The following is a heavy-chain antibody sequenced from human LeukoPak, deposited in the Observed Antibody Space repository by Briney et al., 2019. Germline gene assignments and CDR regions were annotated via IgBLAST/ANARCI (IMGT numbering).Heavy chain of an antibody. CDR3: ARALTPSGPDY. D-gene: IGHD6-25*01. CDR2: INPNSGGT. CDR1: GYTFTGDD. Sequence: ASVKVSCKASGYTFTGDDMHWVRQAPGQGLEWMGWINPNSGGTNYAQKFQGRVTMTRDTSISTAYMELSRLRSDDTAVYYCARALTPSGPDYWGQGTLVTVSS. V-gene: IGHV1-2*02. J-gene: IGHJ4*02.